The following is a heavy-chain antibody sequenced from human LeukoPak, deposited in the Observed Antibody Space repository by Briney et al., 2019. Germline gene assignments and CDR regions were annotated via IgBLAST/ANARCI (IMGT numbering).Heavy chain of an antibody. V-gene: IGHV1-2*02. CDR2: INPNSGGT. D-gene: IGHD5-18*01. J-gene: IGHJ4*02. CDR1: GYTFTGYY. Sequence: GASVRVSCKASGYTFTGYYMHWVRQAPGQGLEWMGWINPNSGGTNTSKKFQGRVTMTRDTSISTAYMELSRLRSDDTAVYYCARGSSWIQLWSLDYWGQGTLVTVSS. CDR3: ARGSSWIQLWSLDY.